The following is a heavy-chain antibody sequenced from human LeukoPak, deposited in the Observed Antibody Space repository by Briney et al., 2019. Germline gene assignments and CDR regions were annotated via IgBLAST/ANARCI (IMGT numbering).Heavy chain of an antibody. V-gene: IGHV5-51*01. J-gene: IGHJ4*02. CDR2: IYPGDSDT. Sequence: GESLKISCKGSGYRFTSYWIGWGRRMPGKGLEWMGIIYPGDSDTRYSPSFQGQVTISADKSISTAYLQWSSLKASDTAMYYCARGRAVAGPAPDFDYWGQGTLVTVSS. D-gene: IGHD6-19*01. CDR1: GYRFTSYW. CDR3: ARGRAVAGPAPDFDY.